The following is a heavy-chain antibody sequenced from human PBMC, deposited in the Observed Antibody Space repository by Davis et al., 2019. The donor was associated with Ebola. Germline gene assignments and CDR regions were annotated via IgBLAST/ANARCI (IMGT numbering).Heavy chain of an antibody. CDR1: GFSFSDHY. CDR2: TRNKANSYTT. J-gene: IGHJ4*02. Sequence: GESLKISCAASGFSFSDHYMDWVRQAAGKGLEWVGRTRNKANSYTTEYAASVKGRFTISRDDSENSHYLQMNSLKTEDTAVYYCTALSGYQIDYWGQGTLVTVSS. V-gene: IGHV3-72*01. D-gene: IGHD3-3*01. CDR3: TALSGYQIDY.